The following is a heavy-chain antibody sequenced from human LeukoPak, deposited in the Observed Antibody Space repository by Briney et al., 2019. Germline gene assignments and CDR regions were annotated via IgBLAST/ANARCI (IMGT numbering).Heavy chain of an antibody. J-gene: IGHJ4*02. Sequence: SQTLSLTCTVSGGSISSGSYYWSWIRQPAGKGLEWIGRIYSSGSTNYNPSLKSRVTMSLDTSKNQFSLKLSSVTAADTAIYFCAGGYGSNNSWGQGTLVTVSS. D-gene: IGHD4-23*01. V-gene: IGHV4-61*02. CDR3: AGGYGSNNS. CDR2: IYSSGST. CDR1: GGSISSGSYY.